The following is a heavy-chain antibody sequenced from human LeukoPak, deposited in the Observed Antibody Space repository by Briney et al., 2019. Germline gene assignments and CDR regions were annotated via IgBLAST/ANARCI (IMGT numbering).Heavy chain of an antibody. J-gene: IGHJ4*02. CDR1: GFTFDDYA. CDR3: AKGVTYYYDSSGYQYFDY. V-gene: IGHV3-9*01. D-gene: IGHD3-22*01. CDR2: ISWNSGSI. Sequence: GGSLRLSCAASGFTFDDYAMHWVRQAPGKGLEWVSGISWNSGSIGYADSVKGRFTISRDNAKNSLYLQMNSLRAEDTALYYCAKGVTYYYDSSGYQYFDYWGQGTLVTVSS.